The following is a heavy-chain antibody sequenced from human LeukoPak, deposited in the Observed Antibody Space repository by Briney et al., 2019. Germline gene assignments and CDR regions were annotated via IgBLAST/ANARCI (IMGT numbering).Heavy chain of an antibody. Sequence: SETLSLTCAVYGGSFSGYYWSWIRQPPGKGLEWIGEINHSGSTNYNPSLKSRVTISVDTSKNQFSLKLSSVTAADTAVYYCARDRDRSSSYFDYWGQGTLVTVSS. CDR3: ARDRDRSSSYFDY. CDR2: INHSGST. V-gene: IGHV4-34*01. D-gene: IGHD6-13*01. CDR1: GGSFSGYY. J-gene: IGHJ4*02.